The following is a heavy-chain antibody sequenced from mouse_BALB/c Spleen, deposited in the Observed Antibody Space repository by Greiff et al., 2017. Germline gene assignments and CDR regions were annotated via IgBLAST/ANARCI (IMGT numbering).Heavy chain of an antibody. Sequence: EVQVVESGAELVRSGASVKLSCTASGFNIKDYYMHWVKQRPEQGLEWIGWIDPENGDTEYAPKFQGKATMTADTSSNTAYLQLSSLTSEDTAVYYCNANGYDYFDYWGQGTTLTVSS. CDR2: IDPENGDT. V-gene: IGHV14-4*02. D-gene: IGHD2-2*01. CDR3: NANGYDYFDY. J-gene: IGHJ2*01. CDR1: GFNIKDYY.